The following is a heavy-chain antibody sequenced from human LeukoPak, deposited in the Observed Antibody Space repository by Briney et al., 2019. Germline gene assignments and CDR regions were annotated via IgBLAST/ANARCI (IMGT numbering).Heavy chain of an antibody. CDR3: ARGYCSSTSCRILGYYYGMDV. D-gene: IGHD2-2*01. Sequence: GGSLRLSCAASGFTFSSYSMNWVRQAPGKGLEWVSSISSSCSYIYYADSVKGRFTISRDNAKNSLYLQMNSLRAEDTAVYYCARGYCSSTSCRILGYYYGMDVWGQGTTVTASS. J-gene: IGHJ6*02. V-gene: IGHV3-21*01. CDR1: GFTFSSYS. CDR2: ISSSCSYI.